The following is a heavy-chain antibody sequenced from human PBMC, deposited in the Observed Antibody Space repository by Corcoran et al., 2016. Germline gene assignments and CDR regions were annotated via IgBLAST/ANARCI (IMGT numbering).Heavy chain of an antibody. CDR3: AKDTDTADFDY. CDR2: ISYDGNNK. V-gene: IGHV3-30*18. Sequence: QVQLVESGGGVVQPGRSLRLSCAASGFTFSGSGMHWVRQAPGKGLEWVAVISYDGNNKYYADSGTGRFTIARDNYKNTLYLQMNSMRAEVKAVYYSAKDTDTADFDYWGQGTLVTVSS. CDR1: GFTFSGSG. D-gene: IGHD5-18*01. J-gene: IGHJ4*02.